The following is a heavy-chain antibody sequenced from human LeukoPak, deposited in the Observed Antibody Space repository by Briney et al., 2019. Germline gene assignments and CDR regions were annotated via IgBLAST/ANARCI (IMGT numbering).Heavy chain of an antibody. V-gene: IGHV1-2*02. D-gene: IGHD3-10*01. CDR3: ARASRLLWFGELLKWFDP. Sequence: ASVKVSCKASGYTFTGYYMHWVRQAPGRGLEWMGWINPNSGGTNYAQKFQGRVTMTRDTSISTAYMELSRLRSDDTAVYYCARASRLLWFGELLKWFDPWGQGTLVTVSS. CDR2: INPNSGGT. J-gene: IGHJ5*02. CDR1: GYTFTGYY.